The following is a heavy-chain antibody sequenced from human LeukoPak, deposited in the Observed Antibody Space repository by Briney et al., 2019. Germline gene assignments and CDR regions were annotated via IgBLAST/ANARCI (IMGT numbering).Heavy chain of an antibody. V-gene: IGHV3-48*03. CDR1: GFTFSSYE. CDR3: AKDVYDSSGYYWARYFDY. J-gene: IGHJ4*02. D-gene: IGHD3-22*01. CDR2: ISSSGSTI. Sequence: GGSLRLSCAASGFTFSSYEMNWVRQAPGKGLEWVSYISSSGSTIYYADSVKGRFTISRDNAKNTLYLQMNSLRAEDTAVYYCAKDVYDSSGYYWARYFDYWGQGTLVTVSS.